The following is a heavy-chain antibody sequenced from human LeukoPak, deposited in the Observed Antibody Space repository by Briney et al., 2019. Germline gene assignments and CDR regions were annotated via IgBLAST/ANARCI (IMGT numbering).Heavy chain of an antibody. D-gene: IGHD5-12*01. V-gene: IGHV4-61*02. CDR1: GGSISSGSYY. J-gene: IGHJ4*02. Sequence: SETLSLTCTVSGGSISSGSYYWSRIRQPAGKGLEWIGRIYTSGSTNYNPSLKSRVTISVDTSKNQFSLKLSSVTAADTAVYYCARLDVGSGYLIDYWGQGTLVTVSS. CDR3: ARLDVGSGYLIDY. CDR2: IYTSGST.